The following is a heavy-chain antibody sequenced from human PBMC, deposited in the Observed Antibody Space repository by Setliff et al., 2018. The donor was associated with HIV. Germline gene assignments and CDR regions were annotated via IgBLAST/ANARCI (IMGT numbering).Heavy chain of an antibody. CDR3: AIDMVGGWLRPMPDF. CDR2: FDPEDGET. J-gene: IGHJ4*02. V-gene: IGHV1-24*01. Sequence: ASVKVSCKVSGFTLREVSMHWVRQPRGKGLEWMGYFDPEDGETVYAQKFQGRVTMTEDTSTGTAYMELSGLRSEDTAVYYCAIDMVGGWLRPMPDFWGQGALVTVSS. D-gene: IGHD2-2*01. CDR1: GFTLREVS.